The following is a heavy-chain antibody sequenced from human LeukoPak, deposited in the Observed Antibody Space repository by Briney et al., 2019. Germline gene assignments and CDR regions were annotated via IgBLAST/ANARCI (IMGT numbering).Heavy chain of an antibody. J-gene: IGHJ4*02. D-gene: IGHD5-18*01. Sequence: AASVKVSYKASGYTFTGYYMHWVRQAPGQGLEWMGWINPNSGGTNYAQKFQGRVTMTRDTSISTAYMELSRLRSDDTAVYYCARVSGYSYGYLAYWGQGTLVTVSS. CDR2: INPNSGGT. V-gene: IGHV1-2*02. CDR3: ARVSGYSYGYLAY. CDR1: GYTFTGYY.